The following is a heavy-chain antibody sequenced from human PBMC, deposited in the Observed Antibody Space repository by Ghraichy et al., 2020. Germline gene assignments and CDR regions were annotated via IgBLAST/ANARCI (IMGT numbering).Heavy chain of an antibody. J-gene: IGHJ6*02. CDR1: GGSFSGYY. CDR3: ARVRGRGTSFLYYYGMDV. CDR2: INHSGST. Sequence: SETLSLTCAVYGGSFSGYYWSWIRQPPGKGLEWIGEINHSGSTNYNPSLKSRVTISVDTSKNQFSLKLSSVTAADTAVYYCARVRGRGTSFLYYYGMDVWGQGTTVTVSS. V-gene: IGHV4-34*01. D-gene: IGHD2-2*01.